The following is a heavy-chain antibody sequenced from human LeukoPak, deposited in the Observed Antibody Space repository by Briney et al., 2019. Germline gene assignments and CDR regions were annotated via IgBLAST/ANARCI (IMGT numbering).Heavy chain of an antibody. J-gene: IGHJ5*02. CDR3: ARDQYYDSKGWFDP. CDR1: GYTFTSHG. CDR2: ISTYNVNT. D-gene: IGHD3-22*01. Sequence: ASVKVSCTASGYTFTSHGITWVRQAPGQGLEWMGWISTYNVNTNYAQKLQGRVTMTTDTSTSTAYMELRSLRSDDTAVYYCARDQYYDSKGWFDPWGQGTLVTVSS. V-gene: IGHV1-18*04.